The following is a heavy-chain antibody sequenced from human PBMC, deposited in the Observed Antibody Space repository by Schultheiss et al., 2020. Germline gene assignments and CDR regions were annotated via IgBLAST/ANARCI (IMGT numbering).Heavy chain of an antibody. CDR3: ARDSVTGTDYHYYNGMDV. CDR1: GYSISSYY. D-gene: IGHD6-19*01. Sequence: SETLSLTCAVSGYSISSYYWSWIRQPPGKGLEWIGYIYYSGSTNYNPSLKSRVTMSVDTSENQFSLKLSSVTAADTAVYYCARDSVTGTDYHYYNGMDVWGQGTTVTVSS. CDR2: IYYSGST. V-gene: IGHV4-59*12. J-gene: IGHJ6*02.